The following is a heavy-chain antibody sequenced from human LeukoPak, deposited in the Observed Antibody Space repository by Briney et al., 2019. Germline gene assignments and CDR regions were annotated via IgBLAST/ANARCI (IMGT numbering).Heavy chain of an antibody. J-gene: IGHJ6*04. CDR3: ARNWGGLDV. Sequence: GGSLRLSCAASGFTFSSYWMHWVRQAPGKGLVWVSRIYSDGSRTTYADSVKGRFTISRDNAKNTLYLQMNSLRAEDTAVYYCARNWGGLDVWGKGTTATISS. V-gene: IGHV3-74*01. D-gene: IGHD7-27*01. CDR2: IYSDGSRT. CDR1: GFTFSSYW.